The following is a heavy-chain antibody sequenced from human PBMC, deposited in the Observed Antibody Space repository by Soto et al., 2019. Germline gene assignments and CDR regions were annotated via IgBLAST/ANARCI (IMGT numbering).Heavy chain of an antibody. CDR2: IIPILGIA. J-gene: IGHJ6*02. D-gene: IGHD2-15*01. CDR3: AREEMVAASYYYYGMDV. CDR1: GYTFTSYG. V-gene: IGHV1-69*04. Sequence: ASVKVSCKASGYTFTSYGISWVRQAPGQGLEWMGRIIPILGIANYAQKFQGRVTITADKSTSTAYMELSSLRSEDTAVYYCAREEMVAASYYYYGMDVWGQGTTVTVSS.